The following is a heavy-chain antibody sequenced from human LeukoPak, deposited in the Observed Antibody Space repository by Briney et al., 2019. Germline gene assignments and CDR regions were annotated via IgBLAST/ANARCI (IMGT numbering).Heavy chain of an antibody. CDR1: GGSISSYY. Sequence: LETLSLTRTVSGGSISSYYWSWIRQPPGKGLEWIGYIYYSGSTNYNPSLKSRVTISVDTSKNQFSLKLSSVTAADTAVYYCARETGEGLYFDYWGQGTLVTVSS. D-gene: IGHD7-27*01. CDR2: IYYSGST. V-gene: IGHV4-59*01. CDR3: ARETGEGLYFDY. J-gene: IGHJ4*02.